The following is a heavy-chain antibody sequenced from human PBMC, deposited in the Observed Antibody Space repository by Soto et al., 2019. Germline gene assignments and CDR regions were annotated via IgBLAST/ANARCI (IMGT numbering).Heavy chain of an antibody. CDR1: GLTVRTDY. V-gene: IGHV3-53*01. J-gene: IGHJ5*02. CDR2: IYTRGGT. D-gene: IGHD1-26*01. CDR3: ARFNYPTGSYPA. Sequence: GSLRLSSAASGLTVRTDYMSWGRQAPGKGLEWVSVIYTRGGTYYADSVKGRFTISRDNSKNTLYLQMNSLRAEDPALYYCARFNYPTGSYPAWGKGTLV.